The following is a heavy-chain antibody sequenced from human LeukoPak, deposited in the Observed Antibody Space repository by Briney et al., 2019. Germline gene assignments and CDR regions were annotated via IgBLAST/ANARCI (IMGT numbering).Heavy chain of an antibody. Sequence: SVKVSCKASGGTFISYAISWVRQAPGQGLEWMRGIIPIFGTANYAQKFQGRVTITADESTSTAYMELSSLRSEDTAVYYCARVGKRMTTVTTAFDYWGQGTLVTVSS. V-gene: IGHV1-69*13. D-gene: IGHD4-17*01. CDR2: IIPIFGTA. CDR3: ARVGKRMTTVTTAFDY. CDR1: GGTFISYA. J-gene: IGHJ4*02.